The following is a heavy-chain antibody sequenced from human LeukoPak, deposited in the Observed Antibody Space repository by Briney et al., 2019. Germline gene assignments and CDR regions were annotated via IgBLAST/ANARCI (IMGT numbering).Heavy chain of an antibody. CDR3: ARLTGTTSCWFDH. CDR1: GGSISSGGYY. J-gene: IGHJ5*02. D-gene: IGHD1-7*01. V-gene: IGHV4-31*03. CDR2: IYYSGST. Sequence: PSETLSLTCTVSGGSISSGGYYWSWIRQHPGKGLEWIGYIYYSGSTYYNPSLKSRVTISVDTSKNQFSLKLSSVTAADTAVYCCARLTGTTSCWFDHWGQGALVTVSS.